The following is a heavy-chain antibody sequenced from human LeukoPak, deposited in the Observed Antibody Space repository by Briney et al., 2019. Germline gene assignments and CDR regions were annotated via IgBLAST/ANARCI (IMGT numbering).Heavy chain of an antibody. V-gene: IGHV3-48*04. J-gene: IGHJ4*02. CDR3: AKDREAYCGGDCYALDY. CDR1: GFTFSSYS. Sequence: GGSLRLSCAASGFTFSSYSMNWVRQAPGKGLEWVSYISSSGSTIYYADSVKGRFTISRDNAKNSLYLQMNSLRAEDTAVYYCAKDREAYCGGDCYALDYWGQGTLVTVSS. D-gene: IGHD2-21*02. CDR2: ISSSGSTI.